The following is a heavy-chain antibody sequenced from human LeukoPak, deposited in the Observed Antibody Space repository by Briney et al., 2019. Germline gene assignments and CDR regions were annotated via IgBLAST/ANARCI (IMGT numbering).Heavy chain of an antibody. CDR2: MNPNSGNT. CDR3: ARELSPIAVAGTGVWFDP. D-gene: IGHD6-19*01. J-gene: IGHJ5*02. CDR1: GYTFTSYG. Sequence: GASVKVSCKASGYTFTSYGINWVRQATGQGLEWMGSMNPNSGNTGYAQKFQGRVTMTRNTSISTAYMELSSLRSEDTAVYYCARELSPIAVAGTGVWFDPWGQGTLVTVSS. V-gene: IGHV1-8*01.